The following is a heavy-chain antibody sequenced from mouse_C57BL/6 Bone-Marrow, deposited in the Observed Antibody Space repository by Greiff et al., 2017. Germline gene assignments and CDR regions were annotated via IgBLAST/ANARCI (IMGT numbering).Heavy chain of an antibody. CDR2: SRNKANDYTT. J-gene: IGHJ4*01. D-gene: IGHD1-1*01. CDR1: GFTFSDFY. Sequence: EVMLVESGGGLVQSGRSLRLSCATSGFTFSDFYMEWVRQAPGKGLEWIAASRNKANDYTTEYSASVKGRFIVSRDTSQSILYLQMNALRAEDTAIYYCARDYYGSSHYYAKDYWGQGTSVTVSS. CDR3: ARDYYGSSHYYAKDY. V-gene: IGHV7-1*01.